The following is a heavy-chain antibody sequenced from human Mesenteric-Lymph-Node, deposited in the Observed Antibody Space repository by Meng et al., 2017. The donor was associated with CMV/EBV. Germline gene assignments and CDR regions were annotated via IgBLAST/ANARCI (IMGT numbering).Heavy chain of an antibody. CDR1: GFPFSLYE. CDR3: ARLQGYCSSTSCYW. D-gene: IGHD2-2*01. Sequence: GESLKISCAASGFPFSLYEMSWIRQAPGKGLEWVSYSSASGATTYYADSVKGRFTLSRDNAKNSVFLQMHSLRAEDTAVYYCARLQGYCSSTSCYWWGQGTLVTVSS. J-gene: IGHJ4*02. CDR2: SSASGATT. V-gene: IGHV3-48*03.